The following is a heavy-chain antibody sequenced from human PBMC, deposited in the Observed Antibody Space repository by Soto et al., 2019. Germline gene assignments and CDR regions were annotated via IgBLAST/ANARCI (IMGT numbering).Heavy chain of an antibody. Sequence: QVQLQQSGPGLVKPSQTLSLTCAISGDSVSSNSAAWNWIRQSPSRGLEWLGRTYYRSKWYNDYAVSVKSRITINPDTSKNQFSLQLNSVTPEDTAVYYCARSKRGIAARLLGYYYGMDVWGQGTTVTVSS. V-gene: IGHV6-1*01. CDR3: ARSKRGIAARLLGYYYGMDV. D-gene: IGHD6-6*01. CDR2: TYYRSKWYN. J-gene: IGHJ6*02. CDR1: GDSVSSNSAA.